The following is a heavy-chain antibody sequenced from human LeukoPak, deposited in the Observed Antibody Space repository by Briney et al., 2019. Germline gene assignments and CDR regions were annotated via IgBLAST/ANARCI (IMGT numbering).Heavy chain of an antibody. Sequence: PSETLSLTCTVSGGSISSSSYCWGWIRQPPGKGLEWIGSIYYSGSTYYNPSLKSRVTISVDTSKNQFSLKLSSVTAADTAVYYCARHNQGYSYHDAFDIWGQGTMVTVSS. CDR3: ARHNQGYSYHDAFDI. CDR2: IYYSGST. V-gene: IGHV4-39*01. J-gene: IGHJ3*02. CDR1: GGSISSSSYC. D-gene: IGHD5-18*01.